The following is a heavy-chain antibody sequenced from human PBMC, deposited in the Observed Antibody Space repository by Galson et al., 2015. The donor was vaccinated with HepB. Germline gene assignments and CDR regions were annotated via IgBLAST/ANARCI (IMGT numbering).Heavy chain of an antibody. CDR1: GFTFSNYG. J-gene: IGHJ4*02. CDR2: ISYDRSNK. D-gene: IGHD6-19*01. V-gene: IGHV3-30*18. CDR3: AKDPYLYSALAGTMAGFDY. Sequence: SLRLSCAASGFTFSNYGMHWVRQAPGKGLEWVAVISYDRSNKYYADSVKGRFTISIGNSKNTLYLQMNSLRAEDTALYYCAKDPYLYSALAGTMAGFDYWGQGTLVTVSS.